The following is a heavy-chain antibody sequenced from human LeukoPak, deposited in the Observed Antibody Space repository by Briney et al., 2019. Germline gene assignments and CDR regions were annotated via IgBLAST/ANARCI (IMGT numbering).Heavy chain of an antibody. CDR2: LADDGNNK. CDR1: GFTISNYG. CDR3: ARVWNIVDYYFDY. D-gene: IGHD5-12*01. V-gene: IGHV3-30*03. J-gene: IGHJ4*02. Sequence: GGSLRLSCAASGFTISNYGMHWVRQAPGKGLEWVAILADDGNNKIYVDSVKGRFTISRDNSKNTLYLQMNSLKTEDTAVYYCARVWNIVDYYFDYWGQGTLVTVSS.